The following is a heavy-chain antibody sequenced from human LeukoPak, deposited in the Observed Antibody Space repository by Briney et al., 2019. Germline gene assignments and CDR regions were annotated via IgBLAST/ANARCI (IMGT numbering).Heavy chain of an antibody. CDR3: ARGVSGSYANAFDI. CDR2: INHGGST. V-gene: IGHV4-34*01. CDR1: GGSFSGYY. J-gene: IGHJ3*02. D-gene: IGHD1-26*01. Sequence: TSKTLSLTCAVYGGSFSGYYWSWVRQPPGKGLEWIGEINHGGSTNYNPSLKSRVTISVDTSKNQFSLKVNSVTAADTAVYYCARGVSGSYANAFDIWGQGTVVTVSS.